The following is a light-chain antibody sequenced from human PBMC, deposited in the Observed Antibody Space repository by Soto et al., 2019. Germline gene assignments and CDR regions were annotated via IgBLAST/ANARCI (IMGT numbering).Light chain of an antibody. CDR2: NND. Sequence: QSVLTQPPSASGSPGQRVTISFAGTESNFGSNRDTWYQHLPGTATKLLIYNNDQRPSRVPGRYSGSKSGTSASLAISGLQSDYEADYYCASWYDSLNGPVFGGGTKVTVL. V-gene: IGLV1-44*01. CDR1: ESNFGSNR. CDR3: ASWYDSLNGPV. J-gene: IGLJ3*02.